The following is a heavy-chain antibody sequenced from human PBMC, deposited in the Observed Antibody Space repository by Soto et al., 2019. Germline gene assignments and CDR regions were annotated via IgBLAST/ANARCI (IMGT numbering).Heavy chain of an antibody. D-gene: IGHD3-3*01. CDR3: ARLRSGVVTSNYYYHMDV. J-gene: IGHJ6*03. CDR1: GGSISSYY. V-gene: IGHV4-59*08. Sequence: SETLSLTCTVSGGSISSYYWSWIRQPPGKGLEWIGYIYYSGSTNYNPSLKSRVTISVDTSKNQFSLKLSSVTAADTAVYYCARLRSGVVTSNYYYHMDVWGKGTTVTVSS. CDR2: IYYSGST.